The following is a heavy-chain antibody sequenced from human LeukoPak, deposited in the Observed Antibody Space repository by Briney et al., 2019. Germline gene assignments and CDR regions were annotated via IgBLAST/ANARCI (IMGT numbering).Heavy chain of an antibody. D-gene: IGHD2-2*01. CDR2: ISSSSSYI. V-gene: IGHV3-21*01. CDR3: ASTIVVVPAAIERAFDI. J-gene: IGHJ3*02. CDR1: GFTFSSYS. Sequence: PGGSLRLSCAASGFTFSSYSMNWVRQAPGKGLEWVSSISSSSSYIYYADSVKGRFTISRDNAKNSLYLQMNSLRAEDTAVYYCASTIVVVPAAIERAFDIWGQGTMVTVSS.